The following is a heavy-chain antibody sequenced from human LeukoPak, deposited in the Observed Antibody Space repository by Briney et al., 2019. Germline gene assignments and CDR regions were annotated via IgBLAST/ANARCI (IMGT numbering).Heavy chain of an antibody. CDR2: INPNSGGT. J-gene: IGHJ4*02. Sequence: ASVKVSCKASGYTFTGYYMHWVRQAPGQGLEWMGWINPNSGGTNYAQKFQGRVTMTRDTSISTAYMELSGLRSDDTAVYYCARAWIRYCSSTSCYILTYWGQGTLVTVSS. CDR3: ARAWIRYCSSTSCYILTY. CDR1: GYTFTGYY. D-gene: IGHD2-2*02. V-gene: IGHV1-2*02.